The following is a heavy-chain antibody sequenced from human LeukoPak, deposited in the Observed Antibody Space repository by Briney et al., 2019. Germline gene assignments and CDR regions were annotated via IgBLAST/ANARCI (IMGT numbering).Heavy chain of an antibody. Sequence: SETLSLTCTVSGGSISSGGYSWSWIRQAPGKGLEWIGYIYYSGSTYYNPSLKSRVTISVDTSKNQFSLKLSSVTAADTAVYYCARDPPDGFGGSGSYYNVFAFDIRGQGTMVTVSS. V-gene: IGHV4-30-4*07. D-gene: IGHD3-10*01. J-gene: IGHJ3*02. CDR2: IYYSGST. CDR3: ARDPPDGFGGSGSYYNVFAFDI. CDR1: GGSISSGGYS.